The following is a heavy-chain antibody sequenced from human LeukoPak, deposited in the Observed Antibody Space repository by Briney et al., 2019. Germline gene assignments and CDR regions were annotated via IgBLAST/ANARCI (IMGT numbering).Heavy chain of an antibody. CDR3: ASGELDSLYYFDY. CDR2: IHTDGIST. D-gene: IGHD1-1*01. Sequence: GGSLRLSCAASGFTFSNYWMHWVRQAPGKGLVWVSRIHTDGISTTYVDSVKGRFTISRDNAKNTLYLQMNSLRAEDTAVYYCASGELDSLYYFDYWGQGTLVTVSS. J-gene: IGHJ4*02. V-gene: IGHV3-74*01. CDR1: GFTFSNYW.